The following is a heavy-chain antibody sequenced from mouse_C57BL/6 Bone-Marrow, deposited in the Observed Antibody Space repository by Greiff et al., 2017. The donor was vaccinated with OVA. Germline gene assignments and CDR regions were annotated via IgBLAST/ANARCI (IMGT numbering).Heavy chain of an antibody. CDR3: ARKGFVTTVVAHWYFDV. CDR1: GYTFTDHT. D-gene: IGHD1-1*01. V-gene: IGHV1-78*01. CDR2: IYPRDGST. J-gene: IGHJ1*03. Sequence: QVQLQQSDAELVKPGASVKISCKASGYTFTDHTIHWMKQRPEQGLEWIGYIYPRDGSTKYNEKFKGKATLTADKSSSTAYMQLNSLTSEDSAVYCCARKGFVTTVVAHWYFDVWGTGTTVTVSS.